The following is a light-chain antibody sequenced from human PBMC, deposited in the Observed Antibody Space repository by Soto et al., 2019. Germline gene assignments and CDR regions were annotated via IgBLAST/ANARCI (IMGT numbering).Light chain of an antibody. V-gene: IGLV2-11*01. CDR1: SSDVGGYNY. Sequence: QSALTQPRSVSGSPGQSVTISCTGTSSDVGGYNYVSWYQQHPGIAPKLMIYDVSKRPSGVPDRFSGSKSGNTASLTISGLQAEDESDYYCCSYAGSYTVFGGGTQLTVL. CDR2: DVS. J-gene: IGLJ3*02. CDR3: CSYAGSYTV.